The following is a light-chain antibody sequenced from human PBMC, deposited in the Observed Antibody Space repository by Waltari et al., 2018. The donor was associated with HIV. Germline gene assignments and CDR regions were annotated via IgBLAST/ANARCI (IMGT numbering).Light chain of an antibody. CDR1: RLGHKF. J-gene: IGLJ2*01. CDR2: QDS. V-gene: IGLV3-1*01. CDR3: QAWDTSAVV. Sequence: SYAVTQPPSVSVAPGQTANITCSGERLGHKFTFWYRQKPGQSPLLVIYQDSKRPSGIPERFSGSSSGNTASLIISEAQNLDEGDYYCQAWDTSAVVFGGGTKVTVL.